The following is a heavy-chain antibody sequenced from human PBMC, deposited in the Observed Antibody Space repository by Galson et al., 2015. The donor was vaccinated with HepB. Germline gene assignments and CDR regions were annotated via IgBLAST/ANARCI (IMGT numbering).Heavy chain of an antibody. D-gene: IGHD3-10*01. CDR3: ARHILFGEIPDYFDY. J-gene: IGHJ4*02. CDR2: VYYSGRT. Sequence: ETLSLTCTVSGGSISSSAYYWGWIRQPPGKGLEWIGSVYYSGRTYYNPSLNSRVTTSMDTSEKQFSLRLSSVTAADTAVYFCARHILFGEIPDYFDYWGQGILVTVSS. V-gene: IGHV4-39*01. CDR1: GGSISSSAYY.